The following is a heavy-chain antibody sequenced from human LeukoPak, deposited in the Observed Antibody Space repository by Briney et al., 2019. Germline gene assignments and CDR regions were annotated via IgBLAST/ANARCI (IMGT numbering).Heavy chain of an antibody. D-gene: IGHD5-18*01. CDR2: IWYDGSNK. CDR1: GFTFDSYG. J-gene: IGHJ4*02. V-gene: IGHV3-33*01. CDR3: ATRGFNYGDLDY. Sequence: PGRSLRLSCAASGFTFDSYGMHWVRQAPGKGLEWVAVIWYDGSNKYYADSVKGRFTISGDNSKSTLYLQMNSLRVDDTAVYYCATRGFNYGDLDYWGQGTLVTVSS.